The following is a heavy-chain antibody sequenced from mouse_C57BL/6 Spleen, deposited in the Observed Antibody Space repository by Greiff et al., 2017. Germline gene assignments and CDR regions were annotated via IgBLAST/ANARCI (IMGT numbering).Heavy chain of an antibody. J-gene: IGHJ2*01. D-gene: IGHD1-1*01. CDR3: ARGGYGSSYGYYFDY. CDR1: GYTFTSYW. CDR2: IDPNSGGT. V-gene: IGHV1-72*01. Sequence: QVQLQQPGAELVKPGASVKLSCKASGYTFTSYWMHWVKQRPGRGLEWIGRIDPNSGGTKYTEKFKSKATLTVDKASSTAYMQLSRLTSEDSAVYYCARGGYGSSYGYYFDYWGQGTTLTVSS.